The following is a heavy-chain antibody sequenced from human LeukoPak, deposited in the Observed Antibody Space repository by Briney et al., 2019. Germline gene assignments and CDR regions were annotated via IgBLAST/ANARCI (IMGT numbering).Heavy chain of an antibody. J-gene: IGHJ4*02. D-gene: IGHD6-13*01. CDR1: GYTLTELS. CDR2: FDPEDGET. V-gene: IGHV1-24*01. Sequence: ASVKVSCKVSGYTLTELSMHWVRQAPGKGLEWMRGFDPEDGETIYAQKFQGRVTMTEDTSTDTAYMELSSLRSEDKAVYYCATRGYSSSWYVYWGQGTLVTVSS. CDR3: ATRGYSSSWYVY.